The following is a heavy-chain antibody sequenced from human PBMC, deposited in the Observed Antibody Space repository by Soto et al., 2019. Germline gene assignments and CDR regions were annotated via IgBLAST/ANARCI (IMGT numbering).Heavy chain of an antibody. J-gene: IGHJ6*02. CDR1: GSDFSTYS. Sequence: GGSLRLSCRASGSDFSTYSMNWVRQAPGQGLEWIAYVSLDSDSIQYADSVKGRFTISRDDAENSLYLQMDSLRDEDTATYYCARLYYDYVWGQGTPVTVYS. CDR2: VSLDSDSI. V-gene: IGHV3-48*02. CDR3: ARLYYDYV. D-gene: IGHD3-3*01.